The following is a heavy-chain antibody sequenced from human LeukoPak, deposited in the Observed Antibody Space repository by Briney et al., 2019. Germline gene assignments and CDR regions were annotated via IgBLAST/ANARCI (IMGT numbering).Heavy chain of an antibody. CDR2: INPNSGGT. J-gene: IGHJ4*02. V-gene: IGHV1-2*02. CDR1: GYTFNSYA. CDR3: ARGDVSYHLDY. Sequence: ASVKVSCKASGYTFNSYALNWVRQAPGQGLEWMGWINPNSGGTNYAQKFQGRVTMTRDTSISTAYMELSRLRSDDTAVYYCARGDVSYHLDYWGQGTLVTVSS. D-gene: IGHD1-26*01.